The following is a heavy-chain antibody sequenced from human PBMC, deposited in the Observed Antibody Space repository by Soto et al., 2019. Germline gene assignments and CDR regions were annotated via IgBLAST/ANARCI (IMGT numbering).Heavy chain of an antibody. D-gene: IGHD1-1*01. CDR3: AKDSDLAYKPQWFDP. V-gene: IGHV3-23*01. CDR2: ISGSGGVT. J-gene: IGHJ5*02. CDR1: GSTFSNYA. Sequence: GGSLRLSCAASGSTFSNYAMSWVRQAPGKGLEWVSGISGSGGVTYYSDSVKGRFTISRDNLKNTLYLQMNSLRVEDTAVYYCAKDSDLAYKPQWFDPWGQGTLVTVSS.